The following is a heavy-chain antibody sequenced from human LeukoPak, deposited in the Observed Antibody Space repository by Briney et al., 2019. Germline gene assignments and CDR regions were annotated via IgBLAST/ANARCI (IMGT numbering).Heavy chain of an antibody. V-gene: IGHV1-2*02. J-gene: IGHJ4*02. Sequence: GASVKVSCKASGYIFIDSYLHWVRQAPGRGLEWQGWISPNSGDTYYAPKFQGKITLTRDTSVSTAYMDVRSLRSDDTAVYYCARDETADCSRGSCYWDWGQGTLVTVSS. D-gene: IGHD2-15*01. CDR3: ARDETADCSRGSCYWD. CDR2: ISPNSGDT. CDR1: GYIFIDSY.